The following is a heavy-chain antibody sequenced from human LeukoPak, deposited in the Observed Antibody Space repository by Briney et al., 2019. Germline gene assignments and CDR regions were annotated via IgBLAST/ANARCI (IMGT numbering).Heavy chain of an antibody. CDR2: IKQDGSEK. D-gene: IGHD6-19*01. Sequence: GGSLRLSCAASGFTFSSYWISWVRQAPGKGLEWVANIKQDGSEKYYVDSVKGRFTIPRDNAKNSLYLQMNSLRAEDTAVYYCARDRQWLDYWGQGTLVTVSS. J-gene: IGHJ4*02. CDR3: ARDRQWLDY. CDR1: GFTFSSYW. V-gene: IGHV3-7*01.